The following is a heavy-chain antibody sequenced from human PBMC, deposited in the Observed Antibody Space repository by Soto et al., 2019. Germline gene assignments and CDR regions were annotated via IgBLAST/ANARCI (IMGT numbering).Heavy chain of an antibody. CDR3: ATFDSSGWYLEFDY. V-gene: IGHV3-11*01. Sequence: GGSLRLSCAASGFTFSDYYMSWIRQAPGKGLEWVSYISSSGSTIYYADSVKGRFTISRDNAKNSLYLQMNSLRAEDTAVYYCATFDSSGWYLEFDYWGQGTLVTVSS. D-gene: IGHD6-19*01. CDR1: GFTFSDYY. J-gene: IGHJ4*02. CDR2: ISSSGSTI.